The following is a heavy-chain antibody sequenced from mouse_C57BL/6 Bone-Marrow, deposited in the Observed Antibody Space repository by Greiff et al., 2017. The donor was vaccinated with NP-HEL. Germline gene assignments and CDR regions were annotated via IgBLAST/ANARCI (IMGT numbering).Heavy chain of an antibody. D-gene: IGHD2-4*01. CDR2: ISYDGSN. CDR1: GYSITSGYY. CDR3: ARYDYAVAY. Sequence: EVQLVESGPGLVKPSQSLSLTCSVTGYSITSGYYWNWIRQFPGNKLEWMGYISYDGSNNYNPSLKNRISITRDTSKNQFFLKLNSVTTEDTATYYCARYDYAVAYWGQGTLVTVSA. V-gene: IGHV3-6*01. J-gene: IGHJ3*01.